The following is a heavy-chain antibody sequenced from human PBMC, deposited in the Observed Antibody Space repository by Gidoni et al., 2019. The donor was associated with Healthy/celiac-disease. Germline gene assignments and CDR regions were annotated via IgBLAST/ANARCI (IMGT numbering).Heavy chain of an antibody. D-gene: IGHD3-10*01. CDR1: GGSISSYY. Sequence: QVQLQESGPGLVKPSETLSLTCTVSGGSISSYYWSWIRQPPGKGLEWIGYIYYSGSTNYNPSLKSRVTISVDTSKNQFSLKLSSVTAADTAVYYCARDQEVRGVYYGMDVWGQGTTVTVSS. V-gene: IGHV4-59*01. CDR3: ARDQEVRGVYYGMDV. J-gene: IGHJ6*02. CDR2: IYYSGST.